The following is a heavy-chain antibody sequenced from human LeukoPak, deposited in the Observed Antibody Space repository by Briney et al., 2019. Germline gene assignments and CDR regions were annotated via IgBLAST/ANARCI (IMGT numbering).Heavy chain of an antibody. V-gene: IGHV3-30*18. CDR2: ISYDGSNK. CDR3: AKGATMIVVEGIFDY. J-gene: IGHJ4*02. CDR1: GFTLSSYG. D-gene: IGHD3-22*01. Sequence: GRSLRLSCAASGFTLSSYGMHWVRQAPGKGLEWVAVISYDGSNKYYADSVKGRFTISRDNSKNTLYLQMNSLRADDTAVYYCAKGATMIVVEGIFDYWGQGTLVTVSS.